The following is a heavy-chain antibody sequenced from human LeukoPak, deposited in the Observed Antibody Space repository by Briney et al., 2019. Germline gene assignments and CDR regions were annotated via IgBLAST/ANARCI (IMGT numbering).Heavy chain of an antibody. D-gene: IGHD2-2*01. CDR3: ARTSRVDCSSTSCYFSAGWFDP. CDR2: IYYSGST. J-gene: IGHJ5*02. V-gene: IGHV4-59*08. Sequence: SETLSLTCTVSGGSISSYYWSWIRQPPGKGLEWIGYIYYSGSTNCNPSLKSRVTISVDTSKNQFSLKLSSVTAADTAVYYCARTSRVDCSSTSCYFSAGWFDPWGQGTLVTVSS. CDR1: GGSISSYY.